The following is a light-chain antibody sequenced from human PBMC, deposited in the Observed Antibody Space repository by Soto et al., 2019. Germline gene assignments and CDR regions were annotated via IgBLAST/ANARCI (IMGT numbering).Light chain of an antibody. Sequence: SSELTQPPSVSVSPGQTASITCSGDKLGDKYACWYQQKPGQSPVLVIYQDTKRPSGIPERFSGSNSGNTATLTISGTQAMDEADYYCQAWDSSIGVFGGGTKVTVL. V-gene: IGLV3-1*01. J-gene: IGLJ3*02. CDR3: QAWDSSIGV. CDR2: QDT. CDR1: KLGDKY.